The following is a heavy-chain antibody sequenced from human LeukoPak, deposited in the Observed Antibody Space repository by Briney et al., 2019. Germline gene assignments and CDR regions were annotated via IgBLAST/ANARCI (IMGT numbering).Heavy chain of an antibody. D-gene: IGHD3-9*01. V-gene: IGHV1-24*01. Sequence: ASVKVSCKASGYTFTIFGISWVRQAPGQGLEWMGGFDPEDGETIYAQKFQGRVTMTEDTSTDTAYMELSSLRSEDTAVYYCASTYDILTGYYAFDIWGQGTMVTVSS. CDR3: ASTYDILTGYYAFDI. CDR2: FDPEDGET. CDR1: GYTFTIFG. J-gene: IGHJ3*02.